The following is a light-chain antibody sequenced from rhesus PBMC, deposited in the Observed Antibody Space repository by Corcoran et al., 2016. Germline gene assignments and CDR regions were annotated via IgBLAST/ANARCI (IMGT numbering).Light chain of an antibody. Sequence: DIQMTQSPSSLSASVGDTVTITCRASQGISSWLAWYQQKPGKAPKLLTHKASSLQSGVPSRFSGSGSGTDFTLPIRSLQSEDFATYYCQQYSSRPPTFGQGTKVEIK. CDR1: QGISSW. J-gene: IGKJ1*01. V-gene: IGKV1-22*01. CDR2: KAS. CDR3: QQYSSRPPT.